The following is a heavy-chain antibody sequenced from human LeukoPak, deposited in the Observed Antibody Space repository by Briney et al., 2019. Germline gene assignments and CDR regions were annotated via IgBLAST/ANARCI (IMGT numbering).Heavy chain of an antibody. J-gene: IGHJ4*02. V-gene: IGHV3-7*03. D-gene: IGHD4-17*01. Sequence: GGSLRLSCAASGFTFSSYWMSWVRQAPGKGLEWVANIKQDGSEKYYVDSVKGRFTISRDNSKNTLYLQMNSLRAEDTAVYYCAKAYGDYDHESGWDYWGQGTLVTVSS. CDR3: AKAYGDYDHESGWDY. CDR2: IKQDGSEK. CDR1: GFTFSSYW.